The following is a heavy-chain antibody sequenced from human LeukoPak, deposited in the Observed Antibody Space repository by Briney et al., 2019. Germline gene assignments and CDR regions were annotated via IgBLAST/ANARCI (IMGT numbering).Heavy chain of an antibody. CDR3: XRDRRLGLSSPNYYYYMDV. D-gene: IGHD3-16*01. CDR2: IYYSGST. J-gene: IGHJ6*03. Sequence: SQTLSLTCTVSGGSISSGDYYWSWIRQPPGKGLEWIVYIYYSGSTYYNPSLKSRVTISVDTSKNQFSLKLSSVTAADTAVYYCXRDRRLGLSSPNYYYYMDVWGKGTTVTV. CDR1: GGSISSGDYY. V-gene: IGHV4-30-4*08.